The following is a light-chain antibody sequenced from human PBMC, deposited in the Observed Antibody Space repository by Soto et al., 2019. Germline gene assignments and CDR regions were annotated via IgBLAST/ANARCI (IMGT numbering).Light chain of an antibody. V-gene: IGKV3-15*01. CDR2: GAS. Sequence: EIVMTQSPATLSVSPGERATLSCRASQSISSNLAWYQQKPGQAPRLLIYGASTRATGIPARFSGSGSGTEFTLTISSLQSEDFALYYCQQYNDWPPTFGQGTKVDSK. CDR3: QQYNDWPPT. J-gene: IGKJ1*01. CDR1: QSISSN.